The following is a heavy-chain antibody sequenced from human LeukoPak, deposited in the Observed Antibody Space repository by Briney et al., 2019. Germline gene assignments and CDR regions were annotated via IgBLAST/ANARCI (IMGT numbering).Heavy chain of an antibody. Sequence: PGGSLRLSCAASGFTFSSYMNWVRQAPGKGLEWVSSISSTSSYIYYADSVKGRFTISRDNAKNSLYLQMNSLRAEDTAVYYCARDLGGSYRGFDYWGQGTLVTVSS. CDR1: GFTFSSY. V-gene: IGHV3-21*01. J-gene: IGHJ4*02. CDR2: ISSTSSYI. D-gene: IGHD1-26*01. CDR3: ARDLGGSYRGFDY.